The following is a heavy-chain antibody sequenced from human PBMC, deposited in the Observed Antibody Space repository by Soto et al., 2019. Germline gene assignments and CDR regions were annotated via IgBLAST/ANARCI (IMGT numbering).Heavy chain of an antibody. J-gene: IGHJ6*02. CDR2: IYYSGST. Sequence: QVQLQESGPGQVKPSQTLSLTCTVSGGSISSGGYYWSWIRQHPGKGLEWIGCIYYSGSTYYNPSLKSRVTISVDTSKNQFSLKLNSVTAADTAVYYCARDKRFYYDNSGSMDVWGQGTTVTVSS. CDR3: ARDKRFYYDNSGSMDV. V-gene: IGHV4-31*03. CDR1: GGSISSGGYY. D-gene: IGHD3-22*01.